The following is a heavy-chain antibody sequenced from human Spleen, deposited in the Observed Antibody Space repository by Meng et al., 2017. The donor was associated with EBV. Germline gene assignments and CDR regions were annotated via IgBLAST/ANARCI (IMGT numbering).Heavy chain of an antibody. V-gene: IGHV1-3*01. Sequence: HVHHVQPGAEGKVPVASVKLSCMASGSTFSPYGLHWSRQAPGQSLDGMAWINGVNGHTKYSRKLQRRVTITRSTSATTAYLYLSILTSEDTGVYYCSRWGSPVACLDYWGHGTLVTVSS. CDR2: INGVNGHT. J-gene: IGHJ4*01. D-gene: IGHD3-10*01. CDR1: GSTFSPYG. CDR3: SRWGSPVACLDY.